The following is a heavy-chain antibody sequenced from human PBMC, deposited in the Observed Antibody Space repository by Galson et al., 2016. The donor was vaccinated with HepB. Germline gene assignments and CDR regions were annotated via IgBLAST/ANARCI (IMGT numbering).Heavy chain of an antibody. CDR3: ARDLVVTRNYYYYHYMDV. J-gene: IGHJ6*03. Sequence: SLRLSCAASGFTVSSNYLSWVRQAPGKGLEWVSIVYSDGSTYYSDSVRGRFTISRDNSNNIVYLQMNSLRAEDTAVYFCARDLVVTRNYYYYHYMDVWGKGTTVTVSS. CDR1: GFTVSSNY. V-gene: IGHV3-53*01. CDR2: VYSDGST. D-gene: IGHD3-22*01.